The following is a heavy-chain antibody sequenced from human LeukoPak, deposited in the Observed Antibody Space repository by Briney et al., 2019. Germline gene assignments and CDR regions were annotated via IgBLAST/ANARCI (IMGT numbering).Heavy chain of an antibody. CDR2: INPNSGGT. CDR3: ARVYPEGPLWFGDSNFDY. V-gene: IGHV1-2*02. J-gene: IGHJ4*02. CDR1: GYTFTGYY. D-gene: IGHD3-10*01. Sequence: ASVKVSCKASGYTFTGYYMHWVRQDPGQGLEWMGWINPNSGGTNYAQKFQGRVTMTRETSISTAYMELSRLRSDDTAVYYCARVYPEGPLWFGDSNFDYWGQGTLVTVSS.